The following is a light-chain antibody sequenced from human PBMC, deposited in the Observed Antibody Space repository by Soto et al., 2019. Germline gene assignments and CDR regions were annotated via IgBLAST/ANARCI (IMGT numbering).Light chain of an antibody. Sequence: DIQMTQSPSTLSASVGDRVTITCRASQSSSNRLAWYQQKPGKAPKVLIYDASSLESGVPSRFSGSGSGTEFILTISCLQPDDFATYWCQHYGGMWTFGQGTKVEIK. CDR1: QSSSNR. CDR3: QHYGGMWT. J-gene: IGKJ1*01. V-gene: IGKV1-5*01. CDR2: DAS.